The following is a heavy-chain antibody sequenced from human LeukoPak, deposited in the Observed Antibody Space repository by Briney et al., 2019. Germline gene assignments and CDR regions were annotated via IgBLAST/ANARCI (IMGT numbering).Heavy chain of an antibody. Sequence: SETLSLTCTVSGGSMNSHYWSFIRQPAGKELEWIGRIHISWTTYYNPSLKSRLTMSVDTSKNQFFMRLTSVTAADAAVYYCTRGDYYDGGGRNWFDPWGQGTLVTVSS. D-gene: IGHD3-16*01. CDR3: TRGDYYDGGGRNWFDP. CDR2: IHISWTT. CDR1: GGSMNSHY. J-gene: IGHJ5*02. V-gene: IGHV4-4*07.